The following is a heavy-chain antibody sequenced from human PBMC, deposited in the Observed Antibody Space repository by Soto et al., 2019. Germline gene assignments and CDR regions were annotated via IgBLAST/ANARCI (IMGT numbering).Heavy chain of an antibody. CDR2: ISSSSSTI. D-gene: IGHD3-22*01. CDR1: GFTFISYS. CDR3: ARAPYYYDSSGYYYEKVPDY. J-gene: IGHJ4*02. V-gene: IGHV3-48*01. Sequence: GGFLRLSCAASGFTFISYSMNWVRQAPGKGLELVSYISSSSSTIYYADSVKGRFTISRDNAKNSLYLQMNSLRAEDTAVYYCARAPYYYDSSGYYYEKVPDYWGQGTLVTVSS.